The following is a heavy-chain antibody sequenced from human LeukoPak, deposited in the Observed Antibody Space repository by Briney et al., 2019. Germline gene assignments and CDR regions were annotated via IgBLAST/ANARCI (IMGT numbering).Heavy chain of an antibody. D-gene: IGHD2-2*01. CDR1: GYTFTCYY. Sequence: ASVKVSCKASGYTFTCYYMHWVRQAPGQGLEWMGWINPNSGGTNYAQKFQGRVTMTRDTSISTAYMELSRLRSDDTAVYYCARGRYSYCSSTSCYAYYGYWGQGTLVTVSS. CDR2: INPNSGGT. V-gene: IGHV1-2*02. CDR3: ARGRYSYCSSTSCYAYYGY. J-gene: IGHJ4*02.